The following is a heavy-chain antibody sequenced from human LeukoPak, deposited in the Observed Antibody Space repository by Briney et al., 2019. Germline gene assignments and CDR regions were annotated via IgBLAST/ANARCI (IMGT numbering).Heavy chain of an antibody. J-gene: IGHJ4*02. CDR1: GFSLSSSW. CDR3: ARRGYYGNYFDY. D-gene: IGHD3-22*01. Sequence: GGSLRLSCAASGFSLSSSWMHWVRQAPGKALVWVSRISSDGSTTNYADSVKGRFTISRDNAKNTLYLQMNSLRAEDTAVYYCARRGYYGNYFDYWGQGTLVTVSS. CDR2: ISSDGSTT. V-gene: IGHV3-74*01.